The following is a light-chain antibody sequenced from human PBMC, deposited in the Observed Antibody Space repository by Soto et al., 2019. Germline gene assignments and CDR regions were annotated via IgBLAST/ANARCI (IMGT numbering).Light chain of an antibody. CDR3: RQYGTSLGFP. CDR1: QSVSSNF. V-gene: IGKV3-20*01. CDR2: GAS. Sequence: EIVFTQSPGTLSLSPGERATLSCRASQSVSSNFLAWYQEKLGQAPRLLIYGASKRATGIPDRFSGSGPGTDFTLTISRLEPEDFAVYFCRQYGTSLGFPVGGGTKVDIK. J-gene: IGKJ4*01.